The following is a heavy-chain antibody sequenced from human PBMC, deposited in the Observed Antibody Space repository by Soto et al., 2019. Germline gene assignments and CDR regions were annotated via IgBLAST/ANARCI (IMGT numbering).Heavy chain of an antibody. CDR3: TRGKYDDHQYFQY. CDR1: GFTFRNSW. J-gene: IGHJ1*01. Sequence: EVQLVESGGGLVQPGGSLRLSCAASGFTFRNSWMHWFRQAPGKGLVWVARISPDGSVPTYADSVKGRFTISRDNGKNTLYLQVNNLRVEDTATYYCTRGKYDDHQYFQYWGQGTLVIVSS. V-gene: IGHV3-74*01. D-gene: IGHD3-3*01. CDR2: ISPDGSVP.